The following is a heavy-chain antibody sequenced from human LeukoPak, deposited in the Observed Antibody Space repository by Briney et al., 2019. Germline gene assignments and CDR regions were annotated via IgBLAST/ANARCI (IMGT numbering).Heavy chain of an antibody. Sequence: GASVKVSCKASGGTFSSYAISWVRQAPGQGLEWMGRIIPIFGTANYAQKFQGRVTITTDESTSIAYMELSSLRSEDTAVYYCARENYRRGSWFDPWGQGTLVTVSS. CDR1: GGTFSSYA. J-gene: IGHJ5*02. V-gene: IGHV1-69*05. CDR3: ARENYRRGSWFDP. CDR2: IIPIFGTA. D-gene: IGHD4-11*01.